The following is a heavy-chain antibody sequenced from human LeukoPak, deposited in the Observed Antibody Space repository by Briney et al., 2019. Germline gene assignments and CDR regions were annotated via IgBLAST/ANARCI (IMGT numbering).Heavy chain of an antibody. D-gene: IGHD6-13*01. CDR3: TRRVAAAGFDVFDV. CDR1: GDSISSSLYY. V-gene: IGHV4-39*01. CDR2: IYYSGTT. Sequence: KSSETLSLTCTVSGDSISSSLYYWGWIRQPPGKWLEWIGSIYYSGTTYYNPSLKSRVTISVDTSKNQFSLKLSSVTAADTAVYYCTRRVAAAGFDVFDVWGQGTMATVSS. J-gene: IGHJ3*01.